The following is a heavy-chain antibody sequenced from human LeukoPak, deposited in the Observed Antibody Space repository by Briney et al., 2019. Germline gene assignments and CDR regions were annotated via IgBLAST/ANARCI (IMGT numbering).Heavy chain of an antibody. J-gene: IGHJ4*02. CDR1: GFTFSSYA. Sequence: GGSLRLSCAASGFTFSSYAMSWVRQAPGKGLEWVSAIRGSGGSTYYADSVKGRFTISRDNSKNTLYLQMNSLRAEDTAVYYCAKDLGTMIVVVTSFDYWGQGTLVTVSS. CDR3: AKDLGTMIVVVTSFDY. V-gene: IGHV3-23*01. D-gene: IGHD3-22*01. CDR2: IRGSGGST.